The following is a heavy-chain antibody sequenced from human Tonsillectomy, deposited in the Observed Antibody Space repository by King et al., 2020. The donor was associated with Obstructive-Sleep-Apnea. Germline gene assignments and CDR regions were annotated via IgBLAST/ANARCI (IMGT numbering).Heavy chain of an antibody. Sequence: VQLQESGGGVVQPGRSLRLSCAASGFTFWSYGMHWVRQAPGKGLGWVAVISYDGSNKYYADSVKGRFTISRHNSKNTPYLQINSLRAEDTAVYYCAKDITQYSGYDYYFDYWGQGTLVTVSS. J-gene: IGHJ4*02. CDR3: AKDITQYSGYDYYFDY. CDR1: GFTFWSYG. CDR2: ISYDGSNK. V-gene: IGHV3-30*18. D-gene: IGHD5-12*01.